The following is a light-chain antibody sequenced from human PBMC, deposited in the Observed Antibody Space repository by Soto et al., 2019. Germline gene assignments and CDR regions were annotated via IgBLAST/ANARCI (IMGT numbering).Light chain of an antibody. V-gene: IGLV1-47*01. J-gene: IGLJ2*01. Sequence: QSVLTQPPSASGTPGQRVTISCSGSSSNIGSDYVYWYHQLPGTAPKLLIYRNNQRPSGVPDRFSGSKSGTSASLAISGLRSEDEAEYYCAAWDVSLSGVVFGGGTKLTVL. CDR2: RNN. CDR3: AAWDVSLSGVV. CDR1: SSNIGSDY.